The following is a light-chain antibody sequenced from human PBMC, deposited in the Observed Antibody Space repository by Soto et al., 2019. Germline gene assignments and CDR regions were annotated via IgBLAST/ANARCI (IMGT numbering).Light chain of an antibody. Sequence: EIVLTQSPGTLSLSPGERATLSCRASQSVSSSSLAWYQQKPGQAPRLLIYGASTRATGIPGRFSGSGSGTDFTLTSSILEPEDFAVYYCQQYGSSTFTFGPGTKVDI. CDR2: GAS. CDR3: QQYGSSTFT. V-gene: IGKV3-20*01. CDR1: QSVSSSS. J-gene: IGKJ3*01.